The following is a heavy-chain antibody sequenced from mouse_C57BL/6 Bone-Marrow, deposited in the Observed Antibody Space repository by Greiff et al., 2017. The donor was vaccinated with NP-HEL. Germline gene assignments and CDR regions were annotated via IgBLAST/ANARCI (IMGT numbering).Heavy chain of an antibody. CDR2: INSDGGST. D-gene: IGHD2-5*01. V-gene: IGHV5-2*01. Sequence: EVNVVESGGGLVQPGESLKLSCESNEYEFPSHDMSWVRKTPEKRLELVAAINSDGGSTYYPDTMERRFIISRDNTKKTLYLQMSSLRSEDTALYYCARAIVTPYWYFDVWGTGTTVTVSS. CDR1: EYEFPSHD. CDR3: ARAIVTPYWYFDV. J-gene: IGHJ1*03.